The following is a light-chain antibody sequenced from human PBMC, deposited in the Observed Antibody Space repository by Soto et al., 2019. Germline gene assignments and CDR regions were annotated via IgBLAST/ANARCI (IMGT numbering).Light chain of an antibody. Sequence: DIQMTQSPSFVSASVGDRVTITCRASQGISRWLAWYQQRPGKAPELLIYGASSLQSGVSSRFSGIGSGTDFTLTISSLQPEDFATSYCQQANSFPLTFGQGTRLEIK. CDR3: QQANSFPLT. J-gene: IGKJ5*01. CDR1: QGISRW. CDR2: GAS. V-gene: IGKV1-12*01.